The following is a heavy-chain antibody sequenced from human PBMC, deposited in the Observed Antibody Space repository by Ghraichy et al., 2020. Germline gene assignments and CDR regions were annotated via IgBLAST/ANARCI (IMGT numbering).Heavy chain of an antibody. CDR1: GGSISSYY. CDR2: IYYSGST. V-gene: IGHV4-59*01. Sequence: SETLSLTCTVSGGSISSYYRSWIRQPPGKGLEWFGYIYYSGSTNYNPSLKSRVTISVDTSKNQFSLKLSSVTAADTAVYYCARGDDYGDYYFDYWGQGTRVSVST. D-gene: IGHD4-17*01. CDR3: ARGDDYGDYYFDY. J-gene: IGHJ4*02.